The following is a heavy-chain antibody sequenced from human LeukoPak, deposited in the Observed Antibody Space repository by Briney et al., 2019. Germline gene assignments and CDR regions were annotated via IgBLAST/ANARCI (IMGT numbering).Heavy chain of an antibody. Sequence: GGSLRLSCAASGFTFSSYSMNWVRQAPGKGLEWVSYISSSSKTIYYADSVKGRFTISRDNAKNSLFLQMNSLRAEDTAVYYCARVVIRVIDYWGQGTLVTVSS. CDR1: GFTFSSYS. V-gene: IGHV3-48*01. CDR2: ISSSSKTI. CDR3: ARVVIRVIDY. D-gene: IGHD2-21*01. J-gene: IGHJ4*02.